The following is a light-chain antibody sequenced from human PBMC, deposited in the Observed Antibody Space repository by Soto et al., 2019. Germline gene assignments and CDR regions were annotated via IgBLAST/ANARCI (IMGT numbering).Light chain of an antibody. Sequence: DIQMTQSPSSVSASLGDRVTITCRASQGIGVYLAWFQQKPGNVPKLLIYAASTLQSGVPSRFSGSGSGTDFTLTISSLQPKDVATYYCQKYNSAPLTFGGGTKVEIK. CDR2: AAS. CDR1: QGIGVY. CDR3: QKYNSAPLT. V-gene: IGKV1-27*01. J-gene: IGKJ4*01.